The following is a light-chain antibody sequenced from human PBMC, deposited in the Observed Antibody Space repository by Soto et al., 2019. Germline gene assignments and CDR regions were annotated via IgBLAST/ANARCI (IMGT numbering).Light chain of an antibody. Sequence: EVVLTQSPGTLSLSPGERATLSCRASQSVSSTYLAWYRQKSGQAPRLLIFGTSSRASDNTDTLSGSGYGTAFTLTISRLEPEDFAVYYCQQYGYSPGTFGQGTMVEIK. J-gene: IGKJ1*01. CDR1: QSVSSTY. V-gene: IGKV3-20*01. CDR3: QQYGYSPGT. CDR2: GTS.